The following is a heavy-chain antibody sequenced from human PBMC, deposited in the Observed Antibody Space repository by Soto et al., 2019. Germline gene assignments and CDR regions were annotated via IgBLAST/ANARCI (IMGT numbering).Heavy chain of an antibody. Sequence: QVQLQESGPGLVKPSQTLSLTCTVSDDSLTTNNYAWTWTRKNQEKGLEWIGYVYSNVNTRSSPSLRSRVSMSVDPSTSHFSLRLISVTAADTAVYFCARASYFRPSGSYYFVSWGQGTLVTVSS. CDR3: ARASYFRPSGSYYFVS. J-gene: IGHJ4*02. CDR2: VYSNVNT. CDR1: DDSLTTNNYA. V-gene: IGHV4-31*03. D-gene: IGHD3-10*01.